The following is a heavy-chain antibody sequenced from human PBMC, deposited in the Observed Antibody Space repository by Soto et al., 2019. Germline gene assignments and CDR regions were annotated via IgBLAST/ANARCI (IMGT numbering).Heavy chain of an antibody. CDR2: IIPIYGTT. D-gene: IGHD2-15*01. CDR1: GDTLSNYA. J-gene: IGHJ5*02. CDR3: ARDLGGCSAGSCRYNWFDP. V-gene: IGHV1-69*13. Sequence: GASVKVSCKASGDTLSNYAVSWVRQAPGQGLEWMGGIIPIYGTTNYAQRFQDRVTITADESTSTAYMELSSLRSEDTAVYYCARDLGGCSAGSCRYNWFDPWGQGTLVTVSS.